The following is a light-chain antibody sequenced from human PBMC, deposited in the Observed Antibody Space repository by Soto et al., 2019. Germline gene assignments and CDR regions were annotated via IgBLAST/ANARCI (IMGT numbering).Light chain of an antibody. Sequence: QSALTQPASVSGSPGQSITISCTGTSSDVGSYNLVSWYQQHPGKAPKLMIYEGSKRPSGVSNRFSGSKSGNTASLTISGLQAEDDADYYCCSYAGTSTFDVVFGGVTKLTVL. CDR2: EGS. J-gene: IGLJ2*01. CDR3: CSYAGTSTFDVV. V-gene: IGLV2-23*03. CDR1: SSDVGSYNL.